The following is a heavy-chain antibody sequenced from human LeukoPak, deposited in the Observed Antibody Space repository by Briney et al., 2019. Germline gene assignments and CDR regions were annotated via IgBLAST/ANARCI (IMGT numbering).Heavy chain of an antibody. CDR3: ARVSYGYGGFDY. D-gene: IGHD5-18*01. Sequence: SETLSLTCTVSGGSISSYYWSWIRQPPGKGLEWIGYIYYSGSTNYNPSLKSRVTISVDTSKNQFSPKLSSVTAADTAVYYCARVSYGYGGFDYWGQGTLVTVSS. CDR2: IYYSGST. V-gene: IGHV4-59*01. J-gene: IGHJ4*02. CDR1: GGSISSYY.